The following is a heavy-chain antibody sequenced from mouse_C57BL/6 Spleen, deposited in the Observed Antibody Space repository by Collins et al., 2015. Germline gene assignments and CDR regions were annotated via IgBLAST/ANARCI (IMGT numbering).Heavy chain of an antibody. V-gene: IGHV1-82*01. J-gene: IGHJ4*01. CDR2: IYPGDGDT. D-gene: IGHD2-3*01. CDR1: GYAFSSSW. Sequence: QVQLQQSGPELVKPGASVKISCKASGYAFSSSWMNWVNQRPGEGLEWIGRIYPGDGDTNYNGKFKGKATLTADKSSSTAYMQLSSLTSEDSAVYFCARIYDGYPYAMDYWGQGTSVTVSS. CDR3: ARIYDGYPYAMDY.